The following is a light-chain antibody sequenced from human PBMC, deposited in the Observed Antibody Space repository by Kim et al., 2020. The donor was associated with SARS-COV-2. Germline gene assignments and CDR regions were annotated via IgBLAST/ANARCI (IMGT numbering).Light chain of an antibody. J-gene: IGLJ1*01. CDR2: AVS. CDR3: SSYRSVSTYV. V-gene: IGLV2-18*02. Sequence: GQLVTISCNGTRSDVGSYNRVSWYQQPPAPAPPLMIYAVSHRPSGVPDRFSGSKSGNTASLTISGLQAGDEAYYYCSSYRSVSTYVFGTGTKVTVL. CDR1: RSDVGSYNR.